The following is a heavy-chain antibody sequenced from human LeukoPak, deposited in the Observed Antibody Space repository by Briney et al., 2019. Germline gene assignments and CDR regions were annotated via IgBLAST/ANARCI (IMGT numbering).Heavy chain of an antibody. D-gene: IGHD4-17*01. V-gene: IGHV1-2*02. CDR3: AREHMTRVTLDY. Sequence: ASVKVSCKASGYTFTSYGISWVRQAPGQGLEWMGWIYPNSGGTKYAQKFQGRVTMTRDTSISTAYLELSRLRSDDTAVYYCAREHMTRVTLDYWGQGTLVTVSS. CDR1: GYTFTSYG. J-gene: IGHJ4*02. CDR2: IYPNSGGT.